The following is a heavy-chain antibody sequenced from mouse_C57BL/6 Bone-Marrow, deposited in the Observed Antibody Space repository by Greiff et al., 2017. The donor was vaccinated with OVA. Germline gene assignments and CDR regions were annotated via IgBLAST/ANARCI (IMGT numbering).Heavy chain of an antibody. CDR1: GFSLTSYG. CDR2: IWSGGST. D-gene: IGHD1-1*02. J-gene: IGHJ3*01. V-gene: IGHV2-4*01. Sequence: QVQLKESGPGLVQPSQSLSITCTVSGFSLTSYGVHWVRQPPGKGLEWLGVIWSGGSTDYNAAFISRLGISKDNSKSQVFFKMNSLHADDTAIYYCAKNPGGDWGQGTLVTVSA. CDR3: AKNPGGD.